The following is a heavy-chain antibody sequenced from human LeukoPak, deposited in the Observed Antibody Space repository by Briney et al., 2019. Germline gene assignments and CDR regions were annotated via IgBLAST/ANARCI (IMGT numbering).Heavy chain of an antibody. CDR2: IFPSSDEI. J-gene: IGHJ4*02. CDR1: GFTFSNYG. CDR3: ATYRQIQVPFEF. D-gene: IGHD5-18*01. Sequence: GGSLRLSCAASGFTFSNYGMSWVRQAPGKGLEWVSSIFPSSDEIHYADSVKGRFTISRDNSRSTLSLQMDSLRAEDTATYYCATYRQIQVPFEFWGQGTLVTVSS. V-gene: IGHV3-23*01.